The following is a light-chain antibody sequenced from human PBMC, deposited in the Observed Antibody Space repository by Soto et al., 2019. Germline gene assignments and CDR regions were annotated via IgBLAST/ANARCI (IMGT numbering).Light chain of an antibody. J-gene: IGLJ1*01. Sequence: QSVLTQPASVSGSPGQSITISCTGTSSDVGGYNYVSWYQQHPGKAPKLMIYDVSNRPSGVSNRFSGSKSGNTASLTISGLQAEDESYYLCRSHTRCTPCPFFGT. CDR3: RSHTRCTPCPF. V-gene: IGLV2-14*01. CDR2: DVS. CDR1: SSDVGGYNY.